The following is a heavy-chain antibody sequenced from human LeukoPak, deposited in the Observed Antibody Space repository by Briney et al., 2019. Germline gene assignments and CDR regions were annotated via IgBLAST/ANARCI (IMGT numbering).Heavy chain of an antibody. CDR1: GGTFSSYA. CDR3: ARDAIDSSDSFFDF. J-gene: IGHJ4*02. D-gene: IGHD3-22*01. V-gene: IGHV1-46*01. Sequence: ASVKVSCKASGGTFSSYAISWVRQAPGQGLEWMGIINPSGGSTSYAQKFQGRVTMTRDTSTNTVYMELSSLRSEDTAVYYCARDAIDSSDSFFDFWGQGTLVTVSS. CDR2: INPSGGST.